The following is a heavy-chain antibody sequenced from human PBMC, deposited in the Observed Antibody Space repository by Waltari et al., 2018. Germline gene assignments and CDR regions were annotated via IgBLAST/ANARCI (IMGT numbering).Heavy chain of an antibody. CDR2: ISNSGSTM. CDR1: GFTFSSYE. J-gene: IGHJ6*03. V-gene: IGHV3-48*03. Sequence: EVQVVESGGGLVQPGGSLRLSCAASGFTFSSYEMNWVRQAPGTGLKWISYISNSGSTMYYAESVKRRFTSSRDNAKNSLYLQMNSLRAEYTAVYYCTRPSTEHDYYYYYMDVWGKGTTVTVS. CDR3: TRPSTEHDYYYYYMDV.